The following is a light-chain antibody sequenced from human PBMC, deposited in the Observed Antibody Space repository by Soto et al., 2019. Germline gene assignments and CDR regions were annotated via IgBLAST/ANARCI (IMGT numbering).Light chain of an antibody. V-gene: IGLV2-14*01. J-gene: IGLJ1*01. Sequence: QSALTQPASVSGSPGQSITISCTGSSSDVGGNKYVSWYQQYPGKAPKLMICDVSNRPSGVSNRFSGSKSANTASLTISGLQAEDEADYYCSAFTGSTYVFGTGTKVTFL. CDR3: SAFTGSTYV. CDR1: SSDVGGNKY. CDR2: DVS.